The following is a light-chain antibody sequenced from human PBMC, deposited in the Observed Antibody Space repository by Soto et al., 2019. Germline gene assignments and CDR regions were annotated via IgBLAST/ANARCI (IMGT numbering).Light chain of an antibody. J-gene: IGKJ5*01. V-gene: IGKV3-20*01. CDR1: QSVRSSY. Sequence: EIVLTQSPGTLSLSPGERATLSCTASQSVRSSYLAWYQQKPGQAPRLLIYGASSRATGIPDRFTGSGSGTDFTLTISRLEPEDFAVYYCQHYDSSSFGQGTRLEI. CDR2: GAS. CDR3: QHYDSSS.